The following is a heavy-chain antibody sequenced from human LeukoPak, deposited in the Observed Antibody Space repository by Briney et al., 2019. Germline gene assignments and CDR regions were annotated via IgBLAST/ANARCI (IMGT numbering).Heavy chain of an antibody. CDR3: TRAPSLSGFDY. Sequence: SETLSLTCTVSGGSISSGSYYWSWIRQPAGKGLEWIGRIYTSGSTNYNPSLKSRVTISLDTSKSQFSLKLSSVTAADTAVYYCTRAPSLSGFDYWGQGTLVTVSS. J-gene: IGHJ4*02. CDR1: GGSISSGSYY. CDR2: IYTSGST. D-gene: IGHD1-26*01. V-gene: IGHV4-61*02.